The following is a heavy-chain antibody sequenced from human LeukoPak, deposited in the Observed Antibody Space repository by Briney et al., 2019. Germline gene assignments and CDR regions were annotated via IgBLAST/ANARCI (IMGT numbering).Heavy chain of an antibody. CDR3: ARHGVDYCGDYRGWFDP. CDR2: IIYSGST. CDR1: GGSISSYY. J-gene: IGHJ5*02. V-gene: IGHV4-59*08. D-gene: IGHD4-17*01. Sequence: SETLSLTCTVSGGSISSYYWSWVRQHPGEGLEWVGFIIYSGSTNSNPSLKSRVTISVDTSKNQFSLKLSSVTAADTAVYYCARHGVDYCGDYRGWFDPWGQGTLVTVFS.